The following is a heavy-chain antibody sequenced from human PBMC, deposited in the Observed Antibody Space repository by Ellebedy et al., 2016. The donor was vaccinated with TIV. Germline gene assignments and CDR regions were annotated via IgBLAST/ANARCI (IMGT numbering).Heavy chain of an antibody. D-gene: IGHD3-10*01. CDR1: GGSISGSSTRYY. J-gene: IGHJ6*02. V-gene: IGHV4-39*01. CDR3: ARLWFGDLLSAEGDV. CDR2: IYASGRT. Sequence: SETLSLXXNVSGGSISGSSTRYYWGSIRQPPGTALEWIVSIYASGRTHYNPSLKSRVTISVDTSKNQFSLNLSSVTAADTALYYCARLWFGDLLSAEGDVWGQGTTVTVSS.